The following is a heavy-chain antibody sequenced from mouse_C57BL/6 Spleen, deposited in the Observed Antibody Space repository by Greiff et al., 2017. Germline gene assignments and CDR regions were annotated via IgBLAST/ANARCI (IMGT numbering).Heavy chain of an antibody. V-gene: IGHV1-80*01. CDR3: ARSNYGSTTPFYWYFDV. J-gene: IGHJ1*03. CDR2: IYPGDGDT. D-gene: IGHD1-1*01. Sequence: QVQLQQSGAELVKPGASVKISCKASGYAFSSYWMNWVKQRPGKGLEWIGQIYPGDGDTNYNGKFKGKATLTADKSSSTAYMQLSSLTSEDSAVYFCARSNYGSTTPFYWYFDVWGTGTTVTVSS. CDR1: GYAFSSYW.